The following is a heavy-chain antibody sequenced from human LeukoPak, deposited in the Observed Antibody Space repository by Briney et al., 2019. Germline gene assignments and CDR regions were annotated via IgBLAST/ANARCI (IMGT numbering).Heavy chain of an antibody. CDR3: AKEGRDGFNYDY. Sequence: GGSLRLSCAASRFTFSSYGMHWVRQASGKGLEWVVVISYDGSNKYYADSVKGRFTVSRDNSKNTLYLQMNSLRAEDTAVYYCAKEGRDGFNYDYWGQGTQVTVSS. J-gene: IGHJ4*02. V-gene: IGHV3-30*18. CDR2: ISYDGSNK. D-gene: IGHD5-24*01. CDR1: RFTFSSYG.